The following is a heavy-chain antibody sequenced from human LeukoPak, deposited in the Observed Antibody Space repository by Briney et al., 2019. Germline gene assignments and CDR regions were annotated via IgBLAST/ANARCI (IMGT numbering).Heavy chain of an antibody. CDR2: ISSNSSYI. V-gene: IGHV3-21*01. Sequence: PGGSLRLSCAASGFTFSSYAMSWVRQAPGKGLEWVSSISSNSSYIYYADSVKGRFTISRDNAKNSLYLQMNSLRAEDTAVYYCARARGNWSPDYWGQGTLVTVSS. CDR3: ARARGNWSPDY. J-gene: IGHJ4*02. D-gene: IGHD1-1*01. CDR1: GFTFSSYA.